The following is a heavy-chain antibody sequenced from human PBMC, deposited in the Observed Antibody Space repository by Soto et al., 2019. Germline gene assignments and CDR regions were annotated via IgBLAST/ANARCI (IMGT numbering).Heavy chain of an antibody. J-gene: IGHJ4*02. CDR3: ARDQGSVHY. CDR1: GASSTGAY. Sequence: SENLEITCTVSGASSTGAYCGWIRLPPGKRLEWIGYISYSGSTNYNPSLKSRVTISVDTSKNQFSLKLSSVTAADTAVYYCARDQGSVHYWGQGTLVTVS. CDR2: ISYSGST. V-gene: IGHV4-59*01.